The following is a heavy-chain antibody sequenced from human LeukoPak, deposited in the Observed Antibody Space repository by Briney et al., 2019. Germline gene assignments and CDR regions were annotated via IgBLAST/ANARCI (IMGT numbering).Heavy chain of an antibody. D-gene: IGHD1-20*01. CDR2: IYPGDSDT. CDR3: ARLRDNWEDY. CDR1: GYSFTSYW. Sequence: GESLKISCKGSGYSFTSYWIVWVRQMPGKGLGWMGIIYPGDSDTRYNPSFPGQVTISADKSISSAYLQWNSLKASDTAMYYCARLRDNWEDYWGQGTLVTVSS. V-gene: IGHV5-51*01. J-gene: IGHJ4*02.